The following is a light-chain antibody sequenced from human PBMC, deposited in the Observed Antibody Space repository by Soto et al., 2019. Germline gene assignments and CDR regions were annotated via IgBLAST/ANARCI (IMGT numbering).Light chain of an antibody. CDR1: QSVLYSSNNKNY. CDR2: WAS. V-gene: IGKV4-1*01. Sequence: DIVMTQSPDSLTVSLGERATITCKSSQSVLYSSNNKNYIAWYQKKPGQPTKLLMYWASSREPGVPDRFSGSAPGTDVTINISSLQAKDVAAYYYQKYYNIPLTFSQGNKLEIK. J-gene: IGKJ2*01. CDR3: QKYYNIPLT.